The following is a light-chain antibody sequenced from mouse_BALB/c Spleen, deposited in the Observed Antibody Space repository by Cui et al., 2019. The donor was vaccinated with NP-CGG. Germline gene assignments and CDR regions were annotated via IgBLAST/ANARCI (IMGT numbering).Light chain of an antibody. CDR1: TGPVTTSNY. J-gene: IGLJ1*01. CDR2: GTN. CDR3: ALWYSNHWV. V-gene: IGLV1*01. Sequence: AVVTQESALTTSPGETVTLTCRSSTGPVTTSNYANWVQEKPDHLFTGLIGGTNNRTPGVPARFSGSLIGGKAALTITGAQIEDEAIYFCALWYSNHWVFGGGTKLTVL.